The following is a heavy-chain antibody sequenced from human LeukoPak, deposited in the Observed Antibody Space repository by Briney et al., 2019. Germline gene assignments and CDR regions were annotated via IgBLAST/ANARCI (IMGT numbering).Heavy chain of an antibody. V-gene: IGHV1-69*04. CDR2: IIPILGIA. CDR3: ELRWLQSDY. Sequence: SVKVSCKASGGTFSSYAISWVRQAPGQGLEWMGRIIPILGIANYAQKFQGRVTITTDKSTSTAYTELSSLRSEDTAVYYCELRWLQSDYWGQGTLVTVSS. CDR1: GGTFSSYA. J-gene: IGHJ4*02. D-gene: IGHD5-24*01.